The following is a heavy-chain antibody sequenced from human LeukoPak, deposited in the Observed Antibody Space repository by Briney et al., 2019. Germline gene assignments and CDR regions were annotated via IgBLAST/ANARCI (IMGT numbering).Heavy chain of an antibody. D-gene: IGHD6-13*01. CDR1: GFTFSGSA. J-gene: IGHJ6*03. Sequence: EGSLRLSCAASGFTFSGSAMHWVRQASGKGLEWVGRIRSKANSYATAYAASVKGRFTISRDDSKNTAYLQMNSLKTEDTAVYYCTRREAAGLRDYYMDVWGKGTTVTVSS. CDR3: TRREAAGLRDYYMDV. V-gene: IGHV3-73*01. CDR2: IRSKANSYAT.